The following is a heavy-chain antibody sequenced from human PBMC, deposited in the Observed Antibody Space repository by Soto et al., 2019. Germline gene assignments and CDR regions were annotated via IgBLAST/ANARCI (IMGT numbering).Heavy chain of an antibody. J-gene: IGHJ2*01. D-gene: IGHD2-15*01. Sequence: QDQLVQSGAEVKKPGASVTVSCKASGYSFTNYGMSWVRQAPGQGLEWMGWISGSNGDTNHAQNFQGRVTMTTDTLTNTAYMQLRSLRSDDTAVYYCARCYCSVGSCLSCWHFDLWGRGSLVTVSS. CDR1: GYSFTNYG. V-gene: IGHV1-18*01. CDR3: ARCYCSVGSCLSCWHFDL. CDR2: ISGSNGDT.